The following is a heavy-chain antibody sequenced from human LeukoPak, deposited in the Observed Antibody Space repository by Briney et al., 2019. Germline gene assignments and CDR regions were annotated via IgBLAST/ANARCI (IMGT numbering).Heavy chain of an antibody. Sequence: ASVKVSCKASGYTFTSYGISWVRQAPGQGLEWMGWISAYNGNTNYAQKPQGRVTMTTDTSTSTAYMELRSLRSDDTAVYYCARDKQLDWAHYYYYYMDVWGKGTTVTVSS. CDR3: ARDKQLDWAHYYYYYMDV. D-gene: IGHD1-1*01. J-gene: IGHJ6*03. CDR1: GYTFTSYG. CDR2: ISAYNGNT. V-gene: IGHV1-18*01.